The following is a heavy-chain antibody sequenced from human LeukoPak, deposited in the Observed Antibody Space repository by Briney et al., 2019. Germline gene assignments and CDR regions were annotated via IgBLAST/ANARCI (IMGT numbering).Heavy chain of an antibody. CDR1: GFTFSLYA. D-gene: IGHD3-22*01. CDR2: IKEDGSEK. Sequence: GGSLRLSCTASGFTFSLYAMSWVRQAPGKGLEWVANIKEDGSEKHYVDSVKGRFTISRDNSKNTLYLQMNSLRAEDTAVYYCATAHYYDSSGLVDYWGQGTLVTVSS. CDR3: ATAHYYDSSGLVDY. V-gene: IGHV3-7*03. J-gene: IGHJ4*02.